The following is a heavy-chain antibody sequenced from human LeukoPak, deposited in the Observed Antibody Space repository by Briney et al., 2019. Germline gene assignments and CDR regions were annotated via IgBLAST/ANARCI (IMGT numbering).Heavy chain of an antibody. CDR2: LVFGSSNT. CDR1: GLPFTSSA. J-gene: IGHJ5*02. Sequence: ASVQFSCKASGLPFTSSAMQWVRQARGQRLEWIGWLVFGSSNTNYAQKFQERVTITRDMSTNTAYMELSSLRSEDTSVYYCAALRAVAPPYNWFDPWGQGTLVTVSS. D-gene: IGHD6-19*01. CDR3: AALRAVAPPYNWFDP. V-gene: IGHV1-58*02.